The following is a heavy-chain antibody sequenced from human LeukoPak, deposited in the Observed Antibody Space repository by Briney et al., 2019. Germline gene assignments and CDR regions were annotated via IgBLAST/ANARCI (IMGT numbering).Heavy chain of an antibody. V-gene: IGHV3-9*01. CDR1: GFTFYDYA. J-gene: IGHJ3*02. CDR3: ARQVVEIRYFDWLLHAFDI. D-gene: IGHD3-9*01. CDR2: ISWNSGSI. Sequence: GGSLRLSCAASGFTFYDYAMHWVRQAPGKGLEWVSGISWNSGSIGYADSVKGRFTISRDNAKNSLYLQMNSLRAEDTAVYYCARQVVEIRYFDWLLHAFDIWGQGTMVTVSS.